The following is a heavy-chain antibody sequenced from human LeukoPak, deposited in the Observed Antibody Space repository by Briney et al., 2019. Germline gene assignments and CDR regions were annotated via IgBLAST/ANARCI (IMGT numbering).Heavy chain of an antibody. CDR3: ARDSGSSTHDS. J-gene: IGHJ5*01. Sequence: SETLSLTCTVSGGSISSSSDYWGWIRQPPGKGLEWIGSIFYSGSTYYNPSLKSRVTISVDTSKNQFSLKLTSVTAADTAVYYCARDSGSSTHDSWGQGTLVTVSS. D-gene: IGHD2-2*01. V-gene: IGHV4-39*07. CDR2: IFYSGST. CDR1: GGSISSSSDY.